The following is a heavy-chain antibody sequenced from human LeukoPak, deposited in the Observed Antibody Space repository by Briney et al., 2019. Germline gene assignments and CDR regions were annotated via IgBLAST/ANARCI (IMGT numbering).Heavy chain of an antibody. CDR2: INHRGST. CDR1: GGSFSAYY. D-gene: IGHD1-1*01. Sequence: SETLSLTCGVYGGSFSAYYWSWIRQAPEKGLEWIGEINHRGSTNYNPSLKSRVTISLDTSENQFSLKLSSVTAADTAVYYCARHEVQLEPFDYWGQGTLVTVSS. V-gene: IGHV4-34*01. CDR3: ARHEVQLEPFDY. J-gene: IGHJ4*02.